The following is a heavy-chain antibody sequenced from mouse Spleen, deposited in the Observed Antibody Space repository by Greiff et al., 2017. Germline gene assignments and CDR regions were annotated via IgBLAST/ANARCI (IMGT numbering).Heavy chain of an antibody. V-gene: IGHV1-63*01. CDR3: ARRVEEYYAMDY. Sequence: VQLQESGAELVRPGTSVKMSCKASGYTFTNYWIGWAKQRPGHGLEWIGDIYPGGGYTNYNEKFKGKATLTADKSSSTAYMQFSSLTSEDSAIYYCARRVEEYYAMDYWGQGTSVTVSS. J-gene: IGHJ4*01. CDR2: IYPGGGYT. CDR1: GYTFTNYW.